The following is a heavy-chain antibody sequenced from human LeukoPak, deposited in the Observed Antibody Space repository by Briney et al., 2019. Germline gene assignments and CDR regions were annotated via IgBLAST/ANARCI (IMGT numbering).Heavy chain of an antibody. CDR1: GFTFSDYY. D-gene: IGHD6-13*01. J-gene: IGHJ6*02. CDR3: ARGYSSSWYALYYYYGMDV. V-gene: IGHV3-11*01. Sequence: SGGSLRLSCAASGFTFSDYYMSWIRQAPGKGLEWVSYISSSGSTIYYADSVKGRFTISRDNAKNSLYLQMNSLRAEDTAVYYCARGYSSSWYALYYYYGMDVWGQGTTVTVSS. CDR2: ISSSGSTI.